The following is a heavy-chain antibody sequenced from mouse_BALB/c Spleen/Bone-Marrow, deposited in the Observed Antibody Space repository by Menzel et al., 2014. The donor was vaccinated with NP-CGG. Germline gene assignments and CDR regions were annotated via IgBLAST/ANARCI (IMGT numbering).Heavy chain of an antibody. D-gene: IGHD2-14*01. J-gene: IGHJ2*01. V-gene: IGHV5-6-3*01. CDR1: GFTFSSYG. CDR2: INSNGGST. Sequence: EVQLVESGGGLVQPGGSLKLSCAASGFTFSSYGMSWVRQTPDKRLELVATINSNGGSTYYPDSVKGRFTIPRDNAKNTLYLQMSSLKSEDTAMYYCARENYRSHYYFDYWGRGTTLTVSS. CDR3: ARENYRSHYYFDY.